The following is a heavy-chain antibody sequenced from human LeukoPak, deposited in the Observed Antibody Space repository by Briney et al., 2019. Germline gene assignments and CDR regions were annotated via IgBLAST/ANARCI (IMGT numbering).Heavy chain of an antibody. CDR1: GFTFSNYW. V-gene: IGHV3-74*01. J-gene: IGHJ4*02. CDR3: ARVGYGGNSLFDY. CDR2: INSDGSGT. D-gene: IGHD4-23*01. Sequence: PGGSLRLSCAASGFTFSNYWVHWVRQAPGKGLVWVSRINSDGSGTAYADSVKGRFTISRDNAKNSLYLQMNSLRAEDTAVYYCARVGYGGNSLFDYWGQGTLVTVSS.